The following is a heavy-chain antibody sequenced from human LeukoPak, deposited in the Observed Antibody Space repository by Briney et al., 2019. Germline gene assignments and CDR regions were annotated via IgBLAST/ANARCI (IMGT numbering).Heavy chain of an antibody. CDR3: ARVEGSCRGAGYYPFSFDD. Sequence: SETLSLTCAVYGGSFSGYYWSWIRQPPGKGLECIGEINHSGSTNYNPSLKSRVTISVDTSKNQFSLNLSSVTAADTAVYYCARVEGSCRGAGYYPFSFDDWGQGNLVTVSS. J-gene: IGHJ4*02. CDR1: GGSFSGYY. CDR2: INHSGST. D-gene: IGHD2-15*01. V-gene: IGHV4-34*01.